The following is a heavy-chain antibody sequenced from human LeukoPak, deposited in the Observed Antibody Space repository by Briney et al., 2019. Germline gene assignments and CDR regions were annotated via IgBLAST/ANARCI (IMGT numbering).Heavy chain of an antibody. V-gene: IGHV4-34*01. CDR2: INHSGST. Sequence: SETLSLTCAVYGGSFSGYYWSWIRQPPGKGLEWIGEINHSGSTNYNPSLKSRVTISVDTSKNQFSLKLGPVTAADTAVYYCASITSADYWGQGTLVTVSS. D-gene: IGHD2-2*01. J-gene: IGHJ4*02. CDR1: GGSFSGYY. CDR3: ASITSADY.